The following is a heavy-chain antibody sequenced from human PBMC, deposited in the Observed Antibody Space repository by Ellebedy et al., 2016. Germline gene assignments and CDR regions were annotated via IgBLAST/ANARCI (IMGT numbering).Heavy chain of an antibody. CDR1: GGSISSSSYY. D-gene: IGHD4-23*01. J-gene: IGHJ4*02. Sequence: SETLSLTXTVSGGSISSSSYYWGWIRQPPGKGLEWIGSIYYSGSTYYNPSLKSRVTISVDTSKNQFSLKLSSVTAADTAVYYCARDADGGNKRETWGQGTLVTVSS. V-gene: IGHV4-39*07. CDR2: IYYSGST. CDR3: ARDADGGNKRET.